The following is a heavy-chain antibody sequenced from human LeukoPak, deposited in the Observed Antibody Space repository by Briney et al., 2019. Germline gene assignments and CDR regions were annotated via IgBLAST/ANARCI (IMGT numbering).Heavy chain of an antibody. CDR3: ARSAAAFSTYYYYMDV. J-gene: IGHJ6*03. Sequence: SETLSLTCTVSGGSISSSYWSWIRQPPGKGLEWIGYIYYSGSTNYNPSLKSRVTISVDTSKNQFSLKLSSVTAADTAMYYCARSAAAFSTYYYYMDVWGKGTTVTISS. CDR1: GGSISSSY. CDR2: IYYSGST. D-gene: IGHD6-13*01. V-gene: IGHV4-59*12.